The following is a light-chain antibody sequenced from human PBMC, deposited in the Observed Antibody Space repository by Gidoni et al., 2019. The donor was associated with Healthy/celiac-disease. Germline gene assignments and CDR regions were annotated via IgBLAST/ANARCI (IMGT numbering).Light chain of an antibody. CDR2: DAS. CDR1: QSLSSW. Sequence: DIQLTQSPSTLSASVGDRVTITCRASQSLSSWLAWYQKKPGKAPKLLIYDASSLESGVPSRFSGSGSGTEFTRTISSLQPDDFATYYCQQYNSSWWTFGQGTKVEIK. V-gene: IGKV1-5*01. CDR3: QQYNSSWWT. J-gene: IGKJ1*01.